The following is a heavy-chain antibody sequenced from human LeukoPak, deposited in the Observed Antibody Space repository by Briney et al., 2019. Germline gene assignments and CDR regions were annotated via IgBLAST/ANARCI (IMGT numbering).Heavy chain of an antibody. D-gene: IGHD1-14*01. CDR2: INPSGGST. CDR3: ARGRATTPYYFDY. J-gene: IGHJ4*02. V-gene: IGHV1-46*01. CDR1: GYTFTSYY. Sequence: ASVKVSCKASGYTFTSYYMHWVRQAPGQGLERMGLINPSGGSTSYAQKFQGRVTMTRDMSTSTVYMELSSLRSEDTAVYYCARGRATTPYYFDYWGQGTLVTVSS.